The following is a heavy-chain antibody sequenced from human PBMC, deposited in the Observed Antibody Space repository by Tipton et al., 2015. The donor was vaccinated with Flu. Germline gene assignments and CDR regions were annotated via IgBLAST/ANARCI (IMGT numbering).Heavy chain of an antibody. CDR1: GDSISSDYH. V-gene: IGHV4-38-2*01. Sequence: LRLSCAVSGDSISSDYHWGWIRQFPGKGLEWIGTVSRTGSTIYNPSLKSRVTLSIDTSKNQFSLKMKSVTATDMAVYYCARRDYSNYVSDPKSWLDPWGQGTLVAVSS. CDR3: ARRDYSNYVSDPKSWLDP. J-gene: IGHJ5*02. D-gene: IGHD4-11*01. CDR2: VSRTGST.